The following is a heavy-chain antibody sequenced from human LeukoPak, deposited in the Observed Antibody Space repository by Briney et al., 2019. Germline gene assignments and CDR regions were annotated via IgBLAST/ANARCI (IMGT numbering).Heavy chain of an antibody. J-gene: IGHJ5*01. D-gene: IGHD3-10*01. CDR2: IYYSGST. V-gene: IGHV4-59*08. CDR1: GGSISSYY. Sequence: SETLSLTCTVSGGSISSYYWTWLRQPPGKGLEWIGHIYYSGSTNYNPSLKSPVTISIETSKNQFSLRMTSVTAADTAVYFCARRVGFYGSGSLNYFDPWGQGILVSVSS. CDR3: ARRVGFYGSGSLNYFDP.